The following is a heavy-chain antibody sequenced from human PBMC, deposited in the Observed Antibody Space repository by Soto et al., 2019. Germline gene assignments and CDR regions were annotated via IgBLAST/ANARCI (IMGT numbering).Heavy chain of an antibody. CDR2: FYSSGSI. CDR1: GYFIGAGGYY. V-gene: IGHV4-31*02. J-gene: IGHJ5*02. D-gene: IGHD6-19*01. CDR3: ARMYSSGSGWFHP. Sequence: ASETLSLTCFVSGYFIGAGGYYWSWIRHHPGKGLEWIGSFYSSGSIIYNPSLRSRVSISGDMSTNQFSMSLTSVTAADTARYYCARMYSSGSGWFHPWGQGTLGTVSS.